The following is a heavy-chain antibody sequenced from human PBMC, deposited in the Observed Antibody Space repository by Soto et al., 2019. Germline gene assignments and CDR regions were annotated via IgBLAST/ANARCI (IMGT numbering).Heavy chain of an antibody. CDR1: GYTFTSYA. CDR2: INAGNGNT. J-gene: IGHJ4*02. CDR3: ASSGYSGYDYLDGIDY. V-gene: IGHV1-3*01. Sequence: GASVKVSCKASGYTFTSYAMHWVRQAPGQRLEWMGWINAGNGNTKYSQKFQGRVTITRDTSASTAYMELSSLRSEDTAVYYCASSGYSGYDYLDGIDYWGQGTLVTVSS. D-gene: IGHD5-12*01.